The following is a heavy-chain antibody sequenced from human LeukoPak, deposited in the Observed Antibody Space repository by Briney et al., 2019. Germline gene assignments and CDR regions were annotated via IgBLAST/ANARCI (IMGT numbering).Heavy chain of an antibody. Sequence: GGSLRLSCAASGFTFRSYWMHWVRQAPGKGLEWVSSISSSSSYIYYADSVKGRFTISRDNAKNSLYLQMNSLRAEDTAVYYCARDDPYDSSGIDYWGQGTLVTVSS. CDR2: ISSSSSYI. V-gene: IGHV3-21*01. CDR3: ARDDPYDSSGIDY. D-gene: IGHD3-22*01. CDR1: GFTFRSYW. J-gene: IGHJ4*02.